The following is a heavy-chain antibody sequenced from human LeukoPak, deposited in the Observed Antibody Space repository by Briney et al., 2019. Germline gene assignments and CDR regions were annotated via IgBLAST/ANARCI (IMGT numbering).Heavy chain of an antibody. Sequence: GGSLRLSCAASGLAFSAYKMHWVRQAPRKGLVWVSRISTDGYTTDYADFVQGRLTASRDNTKNTWPLEMNSLRAEDTAVYYCVVGGSPGYWGQGTLVTVSS. CDR3: VVGGSPGY. CDR2: ISTDGYTT. J-gene: IGHJ4*02. V-gene: IGHV3-74*01. D-gene: IGHD2-15*01. CDR1: GLAFSAYK.